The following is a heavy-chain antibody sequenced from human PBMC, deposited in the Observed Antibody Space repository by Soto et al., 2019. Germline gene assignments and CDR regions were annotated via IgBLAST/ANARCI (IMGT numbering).Heavy chain of an antibody. V-gene: IGHV3-74*01. Sequence: EVQLVESGGGLVQPGGSLRLSCTASGFTFSNYWMHWVRQAPGKGLVWLSRISTDGSTTIYADSVKGRFTISRDNAKNTLYLQMNSLRAEDTAVYYCARPVRGYDWGQGGLVTVSS. CDR3: ARPVRGYD. D-gene: IGHD5-12*01. J-gene: IGHJ4*02. CDR2: ISTDGSTT. CDR1: GFTFSNYW.